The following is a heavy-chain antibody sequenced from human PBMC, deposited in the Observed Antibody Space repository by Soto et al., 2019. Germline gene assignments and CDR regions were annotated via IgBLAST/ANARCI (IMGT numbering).Heavy chain of an antibody. CDR1: GGSISSGDDY. Sequence: SETLSLTCSVSGGSISSGDDYWNWIRQPPGKGLEWIGHIYYSGSTYYNSSLKSRVTISLDTSKNQFSLKLSSVTAADTAVYYCAGQPTAGSYYNLGSYYYYHAMDVWGQGTTVTFSS. D-gene: IGHD3-10*01. V-gene: IGHV4-30-4*01. CDR2: IYYSGST. CDR3: AGQPTAGSYYNLGSYYYYHAMDV. J-gene: IGHJ6*02.